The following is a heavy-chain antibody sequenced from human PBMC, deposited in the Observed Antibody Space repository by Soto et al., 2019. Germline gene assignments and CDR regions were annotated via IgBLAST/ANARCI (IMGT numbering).Heavy chain of an antibody. D-gene: IGHD3-9*01. Sequence: SETLSLTCTFSGCSISSFYWSWIRQPPGKGLEWIGYIYYSGSTNYNPSLKSRVTISVDTSKNQFSLKLSSVTAADTAVYYCARDFTGPWGQGTLVIVSS. CDR1: GCSISSFY. J-gene: IGHJ5*02. CDR2: IYYSGST. CDR3: ARDFTGP. V-gene: IGHV4-59*01.